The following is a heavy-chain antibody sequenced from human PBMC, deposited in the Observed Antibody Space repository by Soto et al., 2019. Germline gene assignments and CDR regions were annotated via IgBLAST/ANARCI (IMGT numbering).Heavy chain of an antibody. Sequence: QVQLVQSGAEVRKPGASVKVSCEASGYTFTSYDIYWVRQATGQGLEWMGWMNPNTGNSGYAQKFQGRVTMTSDTAISTGHMELSSLRSEDTAGYYCARRAETNGWNGYGADKYYFDFWGQGTLVTVSS. V-gene: IGHV1-8*01. J-gene: IGHJ4*02. CDR3: ARRAETNGWNGYGADKYYFDF. CDR2: MNPNTGNS. CDR1: GYTFTSYD. D-gene: IGHD1-1*01.